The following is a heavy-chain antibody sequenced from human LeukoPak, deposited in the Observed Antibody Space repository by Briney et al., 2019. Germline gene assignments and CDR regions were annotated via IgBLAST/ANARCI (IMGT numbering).Heavy chain of an antibody. CDR2: FDPEDGET. CDR3: ARVDYYGSGSHDPIDY. J-gene: IGHJ4*02. D-gene: IGHD3-10*01. V-gene: IGHV1-24*01. Sequence: ASVKVSCKVSGYTLTELSMHWVRQAPGKGLEWMGGFDPEDGETIYAQKFQGRVTMTRNTSISTAYMELSSLRSEDTAVYYCARVDYYGSGSHDPIDYWGQGTLVTVSA. CDR1: GYTLTELS.